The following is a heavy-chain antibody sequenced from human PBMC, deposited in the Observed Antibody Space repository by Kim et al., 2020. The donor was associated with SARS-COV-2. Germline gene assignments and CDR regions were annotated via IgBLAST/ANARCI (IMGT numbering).Heavy chain of an antibody. CDR1: GGSISSSSYY. J-gene: IGHJ6*02. V-gene: IGHV4-39*07. CDR2: IYYSGST. D-gene: IGHD3-9*01. Sequence: SETLSLTCTVSGGSISSSSYYWGWIRQPPGKGLEWIGSIYYSGSTYYNPSLKSRVTISVDTSKNQFSLKLSSVTAADTAVYYCAGGGTYYDILTGCYNAGLYYYYGMDVWGQGTTVTVSS. CDR3: AGGGTYYDILTGCYNAGLYYYYGMDV.